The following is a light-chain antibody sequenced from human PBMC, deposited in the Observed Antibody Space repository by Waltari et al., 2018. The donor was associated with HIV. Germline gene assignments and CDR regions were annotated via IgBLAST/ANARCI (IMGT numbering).Light chain of an antibody. CDR1: SSNIGAGYD. Sequence: QSVLTQPPSVSGAPGQRVSISCTGSSSNIGAGYDVHWYQQLPGAAPKLLIYRNTNRPSGVPDRYSASQSGTSASLAITGLQAEDEADFYCQSFDNSLSGLVFGGGTKLTVL. V-gene: IGLV1-40*01. CDR2: RNT. J-gene: IGLJ2*01. CDR3: QSFDNSLSGLV.